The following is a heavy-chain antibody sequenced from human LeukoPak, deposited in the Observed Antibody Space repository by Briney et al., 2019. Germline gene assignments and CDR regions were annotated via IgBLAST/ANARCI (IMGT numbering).Heavy chain of an antibody. D-gene: IGHD2-15*01. CDR2: IYNNGST. Sequence: SQTLSLTCSVSGGSVSTGGSYWTWIRQHPEKGLEWIGFIYNNGSTYYDPSLKSRVTILLDTPENQFSLKLSSVTAADTAVYYCARSVGRGCNGDTCYTNWFDTWGQGTLVTVSS. CDR3: ARSVGRGCNGDTCYTNWFDT. CDR1: GGSVSTGGSY. V-gene: IGHV4-31*03. J-gene: IGHJ5*02.